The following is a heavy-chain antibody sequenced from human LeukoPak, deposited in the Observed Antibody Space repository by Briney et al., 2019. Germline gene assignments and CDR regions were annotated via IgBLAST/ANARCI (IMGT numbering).Heavy chain of an antibody. CDR3: ATLVDYGDYVSDY. CDR2: IIPIFGTA. D-gene: IGHD4-17*01. V-gene: IGHV1-69*05. CDR1: GGTFSSYA. Sequence: GASVKVSCKASGGTFSSYAISWVRQAPGQGLEWMGGIIPIFGTANYAQKFQGRVTITTDESTSTAYMELSSLRSEDTAVYYCATLVDYGDYVSDYWGQGTLVTVSS. J-gene: IGHJ4*02.